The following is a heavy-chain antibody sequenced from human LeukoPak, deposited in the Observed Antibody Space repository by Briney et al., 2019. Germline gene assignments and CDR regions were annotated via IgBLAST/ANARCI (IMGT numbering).Heavy chain of an antibody. J-gene: IGHJ6*02. CDR3: AAAGTYYCYYGMDV. CDR1: GGSFSGYY. CDR2: INHSGST. D-gene: IGHD6-13*01. Sequence: TSETLSLTCAVYGGSFSGYYWSWVRQPPGKGLEWIGEINHSGSTNYNPSLKSRVTISVDTSKNQFSLKLSSVTAADTAVYYCAAAGTYYCYYGMDVWGQGTTVTVSS. V-gene: IGHV4-34*01.